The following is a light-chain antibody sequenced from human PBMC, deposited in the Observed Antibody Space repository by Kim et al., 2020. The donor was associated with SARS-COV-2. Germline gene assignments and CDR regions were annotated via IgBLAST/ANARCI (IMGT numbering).Light chain of an antibody. CDR3: QQYGSAPDE. CDR1: QSVNNNY. V-gene: IGKV3-20*01. J-gene: IGKJ2*01. CDR2: DAS. Sequence: IVLTQSPGTLSLSPGERATLSCWASQSVNNNYLAWFQNKSGQAPRLLIYDASSRAPGIPDRFSGSGSGTDFTLTISRVEPEDFAMYYCQQYGSAPDEFGQWTKLEI.